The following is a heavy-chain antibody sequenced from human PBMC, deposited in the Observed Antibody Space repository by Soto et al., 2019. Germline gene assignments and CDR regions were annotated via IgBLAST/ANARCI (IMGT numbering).Heavy chain of an antibody. J-gene: IGHJ4*01. V-gene: IGHV3-15*07. D-gene: IGHD1-26*01. CDR1: DFAFSNAW. CDR2: TKSRALGGTT. Sequence: GVLRLSCAASDFAFSNAWINWVRQAPGKGLEWVGRTKSRALGGTTDFAAPVRGRFAITRDDSRNMVYMQMNNLNTEDTAVYYCTTDSYSPIVEVRFDYWGHGTLVTVSS. CDR3: TTDSYSPIVEVRFDY.